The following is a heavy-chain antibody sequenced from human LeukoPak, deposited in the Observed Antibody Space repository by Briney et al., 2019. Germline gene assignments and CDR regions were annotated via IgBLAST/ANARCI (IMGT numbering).Heavy chain of an antibody. CDR3: ARGTPGGVDY. V-gene: IGHV4-39*01. D-gene: IGHD2-21*01. CDR1: GGSISSSSYY. J-gene: IGHJ4*02. CDR2: IYYSGST. Sequence: SETLSLTCTVSGGSISSSSYYWGWIRQPPGKGLEWIGSIYYSGSTYYNPSLKSRVTISVDTSKNQFSLKLSSVTAADTAVYYCARGTPGGVDYWGQGTLVTVSS.